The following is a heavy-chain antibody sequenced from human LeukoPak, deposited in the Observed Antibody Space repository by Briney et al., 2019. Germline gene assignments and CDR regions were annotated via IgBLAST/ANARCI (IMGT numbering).Heavy chain of an antibody. CDR1: GFTFSSYG. CDR2: IRYDGSNK. V-gene: IGHV3-30*02. D-gene: IGHD1-26*01. Sequence: GGSLGLSCAASGFTFSSYGMHWVRQAPGKGLEWVAFIRYDGSNKYYADSVKGRFTISRDNSKNTLYLQMNSLRAEDTAVYYCAREVVGATNWFDPWGQGTLVTVSS. J-gene: IGHJ5*02. CDR3: AREVVGATNWFDP.